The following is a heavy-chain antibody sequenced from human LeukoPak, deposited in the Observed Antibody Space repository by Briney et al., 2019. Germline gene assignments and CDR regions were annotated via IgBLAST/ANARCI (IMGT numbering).Heavy chain of an antibody. CDR3: ARGGFGGYSYGPNIDY. D-gene: IGHD5-18*01. V-gene: IGHV3-13*05. CDR2: IGTAGDP. J-gene: IGHJ4*02. CDR1: GFTFSSYD. Sequence: PGGSLRLSCAASGFTFSSYDMHWVRQATGKGLEWVSAIGTAGDPYYPGSVKGRFTISRENAKNSLYLQMNSLGAGDTAVYYCARGGFGGYSYGPNIDYWGQGTLVTVSS.